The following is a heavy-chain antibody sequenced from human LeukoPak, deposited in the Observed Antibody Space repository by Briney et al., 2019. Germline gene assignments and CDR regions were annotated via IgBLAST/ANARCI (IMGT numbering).Heavy chain of an antibody. Sequence: ASVKVSCKASGFSFANFGMNWVRQAPGQGLEWLGWSSSYNGNANYARRVKGRVSMTTDTSTNTAYMELRSLTSDDTAIYYCARETYYGAGSFGYWGQGTLVTVSS. CDR3: ARETYYGAGSFGY. V-gene: IGHV1-18*01. J-gene: IGHJ4*02. CDR2: SSSYNGNA. CDR1: GFSFANFG. D-gene: IGHD3-10*01.